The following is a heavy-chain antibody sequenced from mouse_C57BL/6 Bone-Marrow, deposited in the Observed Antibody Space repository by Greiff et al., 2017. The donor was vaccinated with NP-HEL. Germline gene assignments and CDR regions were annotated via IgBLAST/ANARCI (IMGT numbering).Heavy chain of an antibody. Sequence: VQLQQSGAELARPGASVKLSCKASGYTFTSYGISWVKQRPGQGLEWIGEIYPRSGNTYYNEKFKGKATLTADKSSSTAYMELRSLTSEDSAVYFCAIWGYWGEGTTLTVSS. J-gene: IGHJ2*01. CDR3: AIWGY. V-gene: IGHV1-81*01. CDR1: GYTFTSYG. CDR2: IYPRSGNT.